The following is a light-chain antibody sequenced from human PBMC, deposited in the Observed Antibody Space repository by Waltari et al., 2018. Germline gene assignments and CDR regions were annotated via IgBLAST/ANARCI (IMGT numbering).Light chain of an antibody. CDR1: QAIDFF. CDR2: DAS. CDR3: QHYENLPLIT. V-gene: IGKV1-33*01. J-gene: IGKJ5*01. Sequence: DIQMTQSPSSLSASVGDRVTITCQASQAIDFFLNWYQQKPGKAPKLLIYDASKIETGVPSRFTGGGSGTHFTFTISSLQPEDFATYFCQHYENLPLITFGLGTRLEI.